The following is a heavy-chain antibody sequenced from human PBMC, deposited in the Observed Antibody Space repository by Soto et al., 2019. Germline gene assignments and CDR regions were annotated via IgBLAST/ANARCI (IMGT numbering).Heavy chain of an antibody. V-gene: IGHV3-30-3*01. J-gene: IGHJ4*02. D-gene: IGHD1-7*01. Sequence: PGGSLRLSCAASGFTFSSYAMHWVRQAPGKGLEWVAVISYDGSNKYYADSVKGRFTISRDNSKNTLYLQMNSLRAEDTAVYYCARDKSAGTIDYWGQGTLVTVSS. CDR2: ISYDGSNK. CDR3: ARDKSAGTIDY. CDR1: GFTFSSYA.